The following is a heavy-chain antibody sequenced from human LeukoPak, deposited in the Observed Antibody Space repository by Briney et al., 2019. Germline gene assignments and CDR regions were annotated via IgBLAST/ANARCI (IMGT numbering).Heavy chain of an antibody. Sequence: PGGSLRLSCTASEFTFRNYSMSWVRQAPGTGLEWIGYIYYSGSTNYNPSLKSRVTISVDTSKNQFSLKLSPVTAADTAVYYCARKNGMATIHYFDYWGQGTLVTVSS. CDR1: EFTFRNYS. CDR3: ARKNGMATIHYFDY. D-gene: IGHD5-24*01. J-gene: IGHJ4*02. V-gene: IGHV4-59*01. CDR2: IYYSGST.